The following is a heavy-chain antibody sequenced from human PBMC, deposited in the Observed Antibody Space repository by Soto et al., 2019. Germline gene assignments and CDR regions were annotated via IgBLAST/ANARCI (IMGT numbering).Heavy chain of an antibody. CDR1: GGSISSGGYF. D-gene: IGHD3-10*01. Sequence: SGTLSLTCTVSGGSISSGGYFWSWIPQHPGKGLEWIGFIYYSGSTYYNPSLKSRVTISVDTSKNQFSLKLSSVTAADTAVYYCAGQPTAGSYYDLGSYYYYYAMDVWGQGTTVTVSS. J-gene: IGHJ6*02. CDR2: IYYSGST. V-gene: IGHV4-31*03. CDR3: AGQPTAGSYYDLGSYYYYYAMDV.